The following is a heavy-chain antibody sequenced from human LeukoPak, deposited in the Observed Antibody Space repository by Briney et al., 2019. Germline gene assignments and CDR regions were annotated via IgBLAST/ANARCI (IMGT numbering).Heavy chain of an antibody. CDR2: ITGSGGTT. Sequence: GGSLRLSCAASGFTFSSYWMHWVRQAPGKGLEWVSTITGSGGTTYYTDSLKGRFSISRDNSKNTLFLQMNSLTAEDTAIYSCARPRLEYCSGGSCFDAFDIWGQGTMVTVSS. V-gene: IGHV3-23*01. J-gene: IGHJ3*02. D-gene: IGHD2-15*01. CDR3: ARPRLEYCSGGSCFDAFDI. CDR1: GFTFSSYW.